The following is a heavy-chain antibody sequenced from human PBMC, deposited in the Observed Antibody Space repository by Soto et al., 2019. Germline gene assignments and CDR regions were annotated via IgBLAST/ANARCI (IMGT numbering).Heavy chain of an antibody. V-gene: IGHV3-33*01. Sequence: GGSLRLSCAASGFTFTAYGMHWVRQAPGKGLEWVAVIWYDGTKKYYADSVKGRFTISRDNSRNSLYLQVNSLRVKDTAVYYCARDLGHGNGPFDYWGQGALVTVSS. J-gene: IGHJ4*02. D-gene: IGHD1-26*01. CDR3: ARDLGHGNGPFDY. CDR2: IWYDGTKK. CDR1: GFTFTAYG.